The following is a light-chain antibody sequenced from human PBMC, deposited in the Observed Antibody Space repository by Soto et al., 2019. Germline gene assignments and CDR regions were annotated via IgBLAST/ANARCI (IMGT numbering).Light chain of an antibody. V-gene: IGLV2-11*01. CDR3: CSYGGSYTQV. CDR1: SSNVGGYNY. Sequence: QSALTQPRSVSGSPGQSVTISCTGTSSNVGGYNYVSWYQQHPGKAPKLMIYDVSKRPSGVPDRFSGSKSGNTASLTISVLQAEDEADYYCCSYGGSYTQVFGTGTKVTVL. J-gene: IGLJ1*01. CDR2: DVS.